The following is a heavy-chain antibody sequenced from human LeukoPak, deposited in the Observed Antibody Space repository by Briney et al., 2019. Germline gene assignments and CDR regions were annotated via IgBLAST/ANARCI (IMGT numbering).Heavy chain of an antibody. CDR2: FSGSGGST. V-gene: IGHV3-23*01. CDR1: GFTFSNYA. CDR3: ASVPSITAAGRATSDF. D-gene: IGHD6-13*01. Sequence: GGSLRLSCAASGFTFSNYAMSWVRQAPGKGLEWVSAFSGSGGSTYYADSVKGRFTISRDNSKNTLYLQMNSLRAEDTAVYYCASVPSITAAGRATSDFWGQGTLVAVSS. J-gene: IGHJ4*02.